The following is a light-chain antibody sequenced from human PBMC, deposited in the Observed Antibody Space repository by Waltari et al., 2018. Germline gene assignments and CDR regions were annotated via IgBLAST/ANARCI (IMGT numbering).Light chain of an antibody. Sequence: QSALTQPASVSGSPGQSINISCTGTRSDFGGYNYVPWYQQHPGKAPKPIIYDVSDRPSGISSRVSGSKYGNTASLTISGLQVEDEADYYCGSYTTTTTLFGGGTKLTVL. CDR1: RSDFGGYNY. J-gene: IGLJ2*01. CDR2: DVS. V-gene: IGLV2-14*03. CDR3: GSYTTTTTL.